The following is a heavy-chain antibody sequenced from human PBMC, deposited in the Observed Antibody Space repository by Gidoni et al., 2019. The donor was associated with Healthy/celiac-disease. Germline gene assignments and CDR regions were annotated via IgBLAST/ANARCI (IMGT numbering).Heavy chain of an antibody. Sequence: QVQLQESGPGLVKPSQTLSLTCTVSGRSISSGGYYWSWIRQHPGKCLEWIGYIYYSGSTYYNPSLKSRVTISVDTSKNQFSLKLSSVTAADTAVYYCAREGYYDSSGYYRPALYFDYWGQGTLVTVSS. CDR3: AREGYYDSSGYYRPALYFDY. CDR1: GRSISSGGYY. CDR2: IYYSGST. D-gene: IGHD3-22*01. V-gene: IGHV4-31*03. J-gene: IGHJ4*02.